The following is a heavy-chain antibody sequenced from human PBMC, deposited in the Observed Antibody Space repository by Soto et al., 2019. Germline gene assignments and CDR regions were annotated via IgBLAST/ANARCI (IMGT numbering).Heavy chain of an antibody. CDR2: INHSGST. V-gene: IGHV4-34*01. J-gene: IGHJ6*01. D-gene: IGHD2-2*01. CDR1: GGSFSGYY. CDR3: ASQYCSSTSCPFPTYYYYGMDV. Sequence: PSETLSLTCDVYGGSFSGYYWSWIRQPPGKGLEWIGEINHSGSTNYDPSLKSRVPISVETSKNQFSLKLSSVTAADKAVYYCASQYCSSTSCPFPTYYYYGMDVWGQGTTVT.